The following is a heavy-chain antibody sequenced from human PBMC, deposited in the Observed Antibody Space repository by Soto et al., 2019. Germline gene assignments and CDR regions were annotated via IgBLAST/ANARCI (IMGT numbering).Heavy chain of an antibody. J-gene: IGHJ4*02. CDR3: AHSDDGDYFDY. V-gene: IGHV2-5*02. CDR1: GFSLSAHGVG. D-gene: IGHD4-17*01. Sequence: QITLKESGPTLVKPIQTLTLTCTFSGFSLSAHGVGVGWIRQPPGKALEWLALIYWDDDKRYSPSLKSRLTTAKDTSKDQVVLTMTNMVPVDTATYFCAHSDDGDYFDYWGQGTLVTVSS. CDR2: IYWDDDK.